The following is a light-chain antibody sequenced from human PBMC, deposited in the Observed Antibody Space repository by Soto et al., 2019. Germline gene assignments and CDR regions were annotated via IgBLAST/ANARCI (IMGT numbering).Light chain of an antibody. Sequence: QSVLTQPPSASGTPGQRVTISCSGSSSNIGSNTVNWYQQLPGTAPKLLIYSNNQRPSGVTDRFSGSKSGTSASLAISGLQSDDEADYYCAAWDDSLNGVVFGGGTKVTVL. J-gene: IGLJ2*01. CDR3: AAWDDSLNGVV. CDR1: SSNIGSNT. CDR2: SNN. V-gene: IGLV1-44*01.